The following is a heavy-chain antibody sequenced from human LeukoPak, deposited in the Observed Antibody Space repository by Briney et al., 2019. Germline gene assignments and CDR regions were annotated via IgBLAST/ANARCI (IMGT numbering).Heavy chain of an antibody. J-gene: IGHJ5*02. Sequence: GGSLRLSCAASGFTFSSYAMSWVRQAPGKGLEWVSSISSSSSYIYYADSVKGRFTISRDNAKNSLYLQMNSLRAEDTAVYYCAREFSGTTSWFDPWGQGTLVTVSS. CDR3: AREFSGTTSWFDP. V-gene: IGHV3-21*01. D-gene: IGHD1-7*01. CDR1: GFTFSSYA. CDR2: ISSSSSYI.